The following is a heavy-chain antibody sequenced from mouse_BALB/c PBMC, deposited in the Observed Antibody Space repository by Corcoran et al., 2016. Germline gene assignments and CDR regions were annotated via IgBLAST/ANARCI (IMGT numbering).Heavy chain of an antibody. J-gene: IGHJ3*01. Sequence: EVKLQQSGPELEKPGVSMKISCKASGYSFTGYTMNWVKQSHGKNLEWCGLINPYNGGTSYNQKFKGKATLTVDKSSSTAYMELLSLTSEDSAVYYCAYGSSFAYLGQGTLVAVSA. CDR2: INPYNGGT. V-gene: IGHV1-18*01. CDR1: GYSFTGYT. CDR3: AYGSSFAY. D-gene: IGHD1-1*01.